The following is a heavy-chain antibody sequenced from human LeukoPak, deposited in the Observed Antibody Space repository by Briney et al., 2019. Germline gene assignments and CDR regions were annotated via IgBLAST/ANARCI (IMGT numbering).Heavy chain of an antibody. CDR3: ARDTGIEHGIVVEPAAMRGFDY. CDR1: GFTVSSYA. V-gene: IGHV3-30-3*01. J-gene: IGHJ4*02. D-gene: IGHD2-2*01. CDR2: ISYDGSNK. Sequence: PGGSLRLSCAASGFTVSSYAMHWVRQAPGKGLEWVAVISYDGSNKYYADSVKGRFTISRDNSKNTLYLQMNSLRAEDTAVYYCARDTGIEHGIVVEPAAMRGFDYWGQGPLVTVSS.